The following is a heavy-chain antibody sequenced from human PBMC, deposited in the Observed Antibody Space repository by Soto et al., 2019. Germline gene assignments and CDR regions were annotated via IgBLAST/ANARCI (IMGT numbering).Heavy chain of an antibody. CDR2: ISSSSSTI. V-gene: IGHV3-48*01. CDR1: GFTFSSYS. Sequence: GGSLRLSCAASGFTFSSYSMNWVRQAPGKGLEWVSYISSSSSTIYYADSVKGRFTISRDNAKNSLYLQMNSLRAEDTAVYYCARGFGYFDYWGQGTLVTVSS. CDR3: ARGFGYFDY. D-gene: IGHD3-10*01. J-gene: IGHJ4*02.